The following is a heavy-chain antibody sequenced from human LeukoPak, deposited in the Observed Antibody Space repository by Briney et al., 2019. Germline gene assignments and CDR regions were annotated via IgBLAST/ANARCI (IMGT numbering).Heavy chain of an antibody. CDR1: GYTFTGYY. J-gene: IGHJ5*02. Sequence: ASVKVSCKASGYTFTGYYMHCVRQAPGQGLGWMGLINTNSGGTNYPQKFHGRVYMYRRTSISTAYMELSRLRSDDPAVYFCARCLRYPPNWFDPWGQGTLVTVSS. V-gene: IGHV1-2*02. D-gene: IGHD3-9*01. CDR3: ARCLRYPPNWFDP. CDR2: INTNSGGT.